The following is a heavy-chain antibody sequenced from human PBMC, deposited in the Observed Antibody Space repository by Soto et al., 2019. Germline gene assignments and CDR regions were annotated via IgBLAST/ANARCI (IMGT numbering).Heavy chain of an antibody. CDR3: ASPKIAFYNWFDP. CDR1: GSTISNRNYY. Sequence: SESLSHTYTSAGSTISNRNYYRRRMPHPPGEGLEWIGSIYYSGSTYYNPSLKSRVTISVDTSKNQFSLKLSSVTAADTAVYYCASPKIAFYNWFDPWGQGTLVTVSS. V-gene: IGHV4-39*01. D-gene: IGHD3-3*02. J-gene: IGHJ5*02. CDR2: IYYSGST.